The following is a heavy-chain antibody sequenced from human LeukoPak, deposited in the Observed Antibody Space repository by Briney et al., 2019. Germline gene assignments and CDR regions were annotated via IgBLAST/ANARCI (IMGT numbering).Heavy chain of an antibody. J-gene: IGHJ4*02. Sequence: GESLKISCKGSGYSFTSYWIGWVRQMPGKGLEWMGIIYPGDSDTRYSPSFQGQVTISADKSISTAYLQWSSLKASDTAIYYCARLRGAYCSGGSCYSDYWGQGTLVTVSS. CDR3: ARLRGAYCSGGSCYSDY. V-gene: IGHV5-51*01. D-gene: IGHD2-15*01. CDR1: GYSFTSYW. CDR2: IYPGDSDT.